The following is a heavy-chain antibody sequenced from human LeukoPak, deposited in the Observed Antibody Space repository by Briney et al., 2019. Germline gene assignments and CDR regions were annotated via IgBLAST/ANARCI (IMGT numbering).Heavy chain of an antibody. CDR2: IKQDGSEQ. V-gene: IGHV3-7*01. D-gene: IGHD3-10*01. CDR3: ARPLMYYYGSETYFWFDP. J-gene: IGHJ5*02. Sequence: GRSLRLSCAASGFTFTTYWMGWVRQAPGKGLEWVANIKQDGSEQYYVDSVKGRFTISRDNAKNSLSLQMNSLRAEDTAVYYCARPLMYYYGSETYFWFDPWGQGTLVTVSS. CDR1: GFTFTTYW.